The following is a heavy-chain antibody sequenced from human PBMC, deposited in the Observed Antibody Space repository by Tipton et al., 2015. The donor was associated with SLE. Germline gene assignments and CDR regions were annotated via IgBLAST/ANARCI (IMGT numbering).Heavy chain of an antibody. CDR3: ARVLGGSNWFDP. Sequence: TLSLTCTVSGGSISGYYWSWIRQPPGKGLEWIGYIYYTGSTNYNPSLKSRVTLSLDTSKKQFSLNLSSVTAADTAVYYCARVLGGSNWFDPWGQGTLVTVSS. CDR1: GGSISGYY. J-gene: IGHJ5*02. D-gene: IGHD2-15*01. CDR2: IYYTGST. V-gene: IGHV4-59*01.